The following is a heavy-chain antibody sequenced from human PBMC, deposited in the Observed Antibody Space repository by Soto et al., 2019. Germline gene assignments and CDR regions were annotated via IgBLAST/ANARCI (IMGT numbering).Heavy chain of an antibody. CDR1: GGSFTSNNW. V-gene: IGHV4-4*02. CDR2: IYRTGST. D-gene: IGHD1-7*01. CDR3: ASRDPGTSVGY. Sequence: SETLSLTCAVPGGSFTSNNWWTWVRQPPGQGLEWIGEIYRTGSTNYNPSLKSRVTISLDKSENQFSLKVTSLTAADAAVYYCASRDPGTSVGYWGQGXLVTVYS. J-gene: IGHJ4*02.